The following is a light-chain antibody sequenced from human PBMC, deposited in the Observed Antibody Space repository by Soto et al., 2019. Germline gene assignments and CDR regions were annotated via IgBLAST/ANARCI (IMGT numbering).Light chain of an antibody. CDR2: GNS. CDR3: QSYDSSLSGYV. CDR1: SSNIGAGYD. J-gene: IGLJ1*01. V-gene: IGLV1-40*01. Sequence: QAVVTQPPSVSGAPGQRVTISCTGSSSNIGAGYDVHWYQQLPGTAPKLLSYGNSNRPSGVPDRFSGSKSGTSASLAITGLQAEDEADYYCQSYDSSLSGYVFGTGTQLTVL.